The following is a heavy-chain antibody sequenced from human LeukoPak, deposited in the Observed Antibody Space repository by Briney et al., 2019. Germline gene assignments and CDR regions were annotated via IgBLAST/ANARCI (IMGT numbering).Heavy chain of an antibody. Sequence: PGGSLRLSCAASGFNFTAFWMSWVRQTPEKGLECVANINRDGSVKNYVDSVKGRFTISRDNAKKSLFLELNRLSADDKAAFFCGRDPEYSAFDLWGQGSLVTVSS. CDR2: INRDGSVK. CDR1: GFNFTAFW. CDR3: GRDPEYSAFDL. J-gene: IGHJ4*02. D-gene: IGHD2/OR15-2a*01. V-gene: IGHV3-7*01.